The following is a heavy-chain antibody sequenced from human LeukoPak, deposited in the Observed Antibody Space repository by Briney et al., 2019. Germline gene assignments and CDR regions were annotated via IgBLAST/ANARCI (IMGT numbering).Heavy chain of an antibody. CDR1: GFTFSSYS. CDR2: ISSTTSYI. Sequence: PGGSLRLSCAASGFTFSSYSMNWVRQAPGKGLAWVSSISSTTSYINYADSVRGRFTISRDNAKNSLYLQMNSLRAEDTAVYYCARSAAYDYWGQGTLVTVSS. D-gene: IGHD2-2*01. V-gene: IGHV3-21*01. J-gene: IGHJ4*02. CDR3: ARSAAYDY.